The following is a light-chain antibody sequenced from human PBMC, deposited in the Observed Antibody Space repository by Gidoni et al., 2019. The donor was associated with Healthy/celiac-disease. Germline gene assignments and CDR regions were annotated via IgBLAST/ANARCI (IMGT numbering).Light chain of an antibody. V-gene: IGKV1-39*01. CDR1: QSISTY. J-gene: IGKJ2*01. Sequence: DIQMTQSPSSLSASVGDRVTITCRASQSISTYLNWHQQKPGKAPKVLIYAASSLQSGVPSRFSGSGSGTDFTLTISSLQPEDFATYYCQQSYSTPYTFVQGTKLEIK. CDR2: AAS. CDR3: QQSYSTPYT.